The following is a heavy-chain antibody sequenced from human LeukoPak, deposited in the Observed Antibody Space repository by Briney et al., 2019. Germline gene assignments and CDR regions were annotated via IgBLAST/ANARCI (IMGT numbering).Heavy chain of an antibody. Sequence: GASVKVSCKASGGTFSSYAISWVRQASGQGLEWMGGIIPIFGTANYAQKFQGRVTITADESTSTAYMELSSLRSEDTAVYYCASSVVVAASLLGYWGQGTLVTVSS. CDR3: ASSVVVAASLLGY. CDR1: GGTFSSYA. J-gene: IGHJ4*02. CDR2: IIPIFGTA. D-gene: IGHD2-15*01. V-gene: IGHV1-69*13.